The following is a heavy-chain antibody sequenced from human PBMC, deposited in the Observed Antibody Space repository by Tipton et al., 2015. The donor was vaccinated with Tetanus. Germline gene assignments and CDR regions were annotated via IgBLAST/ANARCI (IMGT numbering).Heavy chain of an antibody. CDR3: AREGLAVATLSGFCDY. J-gene: IGHJ4*02. CDR2: IRSEGYGGTI. Sequence: SLRLSCTTSGFTFGDHGMLWFRQAPGKALQWVGLIRSEGYGGTIQYDGSVRGRCTISRDDSNSIAYLQIGGLRTEDTAVYYCAREGLAVATLSGFCDYWGQGTLVTVSS. CDR1: GFTFGDHG. D-gene: IGHD6-19*01. V-gene: IGHV3-49*03.